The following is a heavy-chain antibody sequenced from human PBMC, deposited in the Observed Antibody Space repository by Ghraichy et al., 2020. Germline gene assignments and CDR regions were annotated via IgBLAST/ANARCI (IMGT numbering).Heavy chain of an antibody. V-gene: IGHV3-9*01. CDR1: GFTFDDYA. CDR2: ISWNSGSI. J-gene: IGHJ4*02. CDR3: AKSNDYVWGSYRPYYFDY. Sequence: GGSLRLSCAASGFTFDDYAMHWVRQAPGKGLEWVSGISWNSGSIGYADSVKGRFTISRDNAKNSLYLQMNSLRAEDTALYYCAKSNDYVWGSYRPYYFDYWGQGTLVTVSS. D-gene: IGHD3-16*02.